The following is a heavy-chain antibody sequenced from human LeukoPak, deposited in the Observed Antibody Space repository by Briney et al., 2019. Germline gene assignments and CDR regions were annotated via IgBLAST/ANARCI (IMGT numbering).Heavy chain of an antibody. Sequence: SETLSPTCAVCGGSFSGYYWSWIRQPPGKGLEWIGEINHSGSTNYNPSLKSRVTISVDTSKNQFSLKLSSVTAADTAVYYCASRSSIAVAAGVGAFDIWGQGTMVTVSS. D-gene: IGHD6-19*01. V-gene: IGHV4-34*01. CDR2: INHSGST. CDR3: ASRSSIAVAAGVGAFDI. CDR1: GGSFSGYY. J-gene: IGHJ3*02.